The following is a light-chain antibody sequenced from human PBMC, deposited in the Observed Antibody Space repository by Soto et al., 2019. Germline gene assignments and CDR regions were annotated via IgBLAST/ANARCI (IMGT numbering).Light chain of an antibody. CDR3: SSYAGSNNV. J-gene: IGLJ1*01. CDR2: EVR. V-gene: IGLV2-14*01. CDR1: NRDVGSYNL. Sequence: QSALTQPASVSGSPGQSITIACTGTNRDVGSYNLVSWYQQRPGEAPKLIISEVRNRPSGISYRFTGSKSGNTASLTVSGLQAEDEADYYCSSYAGSNNVFGTGTKLTVL.